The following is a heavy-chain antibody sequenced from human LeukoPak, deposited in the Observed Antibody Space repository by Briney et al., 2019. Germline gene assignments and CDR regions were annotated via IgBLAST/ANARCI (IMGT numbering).Heavy chain of an antibody. CDR2: IYYSGTT. CDR1: GGSISTRSFY. Sequence: SETLSLTCTVSGGSISTRSFYWGWIRQPPGKGLEWIGSIYYSGTTYYNPSLKSRVTISVDTSKNQFSLKLTSVTAADTAVYYCARVVASSRGDAFDIWGQGTMVTVSS. V-gene: IGHV4-39*01. CDR3: ARVVASSRGDAFDI. D-gene: IGHD5-12*01. J-gene: IGHJ3*02.